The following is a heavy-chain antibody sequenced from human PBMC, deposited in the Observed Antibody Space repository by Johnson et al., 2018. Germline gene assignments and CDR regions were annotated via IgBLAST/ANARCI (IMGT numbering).Heavy chain of an antibody. Sequence: QLVESGPEVRKPGTSVKVSCKTSGFTFTRSAVQWVRQARGQRLEWIGWIVAGTGNTTYAQKFQERGTIIRDVSTSTAYMELSSLRSEDKAVYYCAADPLFHYEFQHWGQGTLVTVSS. V-gene: IGHV1-58*01. CDR2: IVAGTGNT. CDR3: AADPLFHYEFQH. CDR1: GFTFTRSA. J-gene: IGHJ1*01. D-gene: IGHD3-22*01.